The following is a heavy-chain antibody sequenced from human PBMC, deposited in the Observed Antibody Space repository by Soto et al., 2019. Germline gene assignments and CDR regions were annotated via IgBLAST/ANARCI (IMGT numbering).Heavy chain of an antibody. CDR3: AREGRISGTLDY. V-gene: IGHV3-74*03. J-gene: IGHJ4*02. CDR1: GFTLSRYW. Sequence: PGGSLRLSCAASGFTLSRYWMQWVRQTPGKGLVWVSRISNDGSSTTYADSVKGLFSISRDNVKNTLYLQMTSLRAEDTAVYYCAREGRISGTLDYWGRGTRVTVSS. D-gene: IGHD6-19*01. CDR2: ISNDGSST.